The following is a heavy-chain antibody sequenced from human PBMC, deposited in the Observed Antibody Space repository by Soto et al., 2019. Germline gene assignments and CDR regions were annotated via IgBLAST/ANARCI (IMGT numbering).Heavy chain of an antibody. D-gene: IGHD3-16*01. V-gene: IGHV4-31*03. Sequence: QVQLQESGPGLVKPSQTLSLTCTVSGGSISSGGYYWSWIRQHPGKGLEWIGYIYYSGSTYYNPSLKSRVTISVDTSKNQLSLKLSSVTAADTAVYYCARGPHRVAITSGKGSGMDVWGQGTTVTVSS. CDR2: IYYSGST. CDR3: ARGPHRVAITSGKGSGMDV. CDR1: GGSISSGGYY. J-gene: IGHJ6*02.